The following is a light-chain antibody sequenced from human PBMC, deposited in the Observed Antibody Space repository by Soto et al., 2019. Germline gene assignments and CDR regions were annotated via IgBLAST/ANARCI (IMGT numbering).Light chain of an antibody. J-gene: IGLJ1*01. CDR2: EVT. V-gene: IGLV2-14*01. CDR3: SSYTSISTPYV. Sequence: QSVLTQPASVSGSPGQSITISCTGTSSDVGAYIYVSWYQQHPGKAPKLMIYEVTNRPSGVSNRFSGSKSANTASLTISGLQAEDEADYYCSSYTSISTPYVFGTGTKGTVL. CDR1: SSDVGAYIY.